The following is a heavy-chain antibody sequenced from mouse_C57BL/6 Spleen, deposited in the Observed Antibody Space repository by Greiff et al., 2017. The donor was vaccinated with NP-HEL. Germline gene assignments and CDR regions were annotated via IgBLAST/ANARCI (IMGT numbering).Heavy chain of an antibody. CDR3: ARSSYLKSYFDY. CDR1: GYAFSSYW. V-gene: IGHV1-80*01. J-gene: IGHJ2*01. CDR2: IYPGDGDT. D-gene: IGHD5-5*01. Sequence: VQLQQSGAELVKPGASVKISCKASGYAFSSYWMNWVKQRPGKGLEWIGQIYPGDGDTNYNGKFKGKATLTADKSSSTAYMQLSSLTSEDSAVYFCARSSYLKSYFDYWGQGTTLTVSS.